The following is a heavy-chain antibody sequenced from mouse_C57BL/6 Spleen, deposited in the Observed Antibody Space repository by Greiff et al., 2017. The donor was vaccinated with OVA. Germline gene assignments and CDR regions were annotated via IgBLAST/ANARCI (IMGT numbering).Heavy chain of an antibody. CDR2: IYPSDSET. CDR3: ARRRYSNYEAWFAY. V-gene: IGHV1-61*01. J-gene: IGHJ3*01. D-gene: IGHD2-5*01. CDR1: GYTFTSYW. Sequence: VQLQQPGAELVRPGSSVKLSCKASGYTFTSYWMDWVKQRPGQGLEWIGNIYPSDSETHYNQKFKDKATLTVDKSSSTAYMQLSSLTSEDSAVYYCARRRYSNYEAWFAYWGQGTLVTVSA.